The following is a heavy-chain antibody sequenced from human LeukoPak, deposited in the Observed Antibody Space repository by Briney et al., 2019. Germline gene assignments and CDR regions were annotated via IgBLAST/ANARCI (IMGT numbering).Heavy chain of an antibody. CDR2: INHNGNVN. CDR3: AKDRTAMVLGHFDY. Sequence: GGSLRLSCAASGFTFSSYWMNWARQAPGKGLEWVASINHNGNVNYYVDSVKGRFTISRDNAKNSLYLQMSNLRAEDTVVYYCAKDRTAMVLGHFDYWGQGTLVTVSS. V-gene: IGHV3-7*03. CDR1: GFTFSSYW. J-gene: IGHJ4*02. D-gene: IGHD5-18*01.